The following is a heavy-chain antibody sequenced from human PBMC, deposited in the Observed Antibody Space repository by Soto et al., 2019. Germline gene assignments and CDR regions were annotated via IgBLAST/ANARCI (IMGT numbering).Heavy chain of an antibody. CDR3: AKDSYFDFWSGSFDY. J-gene: IGHJ4*02. CDR2: ISGSGGST. V-gene: IGHV3-23*01. CDR1: GFTFSSYA. D-gene: IGHD3-3*01. Sequence: EVQLLESGGGLVQPGGSLRLSCAASGFTFSSYAMSWVRQAPGKWLEWVSAISGSGGSTYYADSVKGRFTISRDNSKNTLYLQINSLRAEDTAGYLCAKDSYFDFWSGSFDYWGQGTLVTVSS.